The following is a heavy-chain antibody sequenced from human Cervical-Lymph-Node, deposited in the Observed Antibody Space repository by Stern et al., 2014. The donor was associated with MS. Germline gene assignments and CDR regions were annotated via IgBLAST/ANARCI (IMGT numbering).Heavy chain of an antibody. CDR2: IYHSGST. D-gene: IGHD4-17*01. Sequence: LQLQESGSGLVKPSQTLSLTCAVSGGSISSGGYSWSWLRQPPGQGLAWIGYIYHSGSTSYNPSLKSRVTISVDRSKNHFSLKLSSVTAADTAVYYCARSSTVTPNAFDIWGQGTMVTVSS. CDR3: ARSSTVTPNAFDI. V-gene: IGHV4-30-2*01. J-gene: IGHJ3*02. CDR1: GGSISSGGYS.